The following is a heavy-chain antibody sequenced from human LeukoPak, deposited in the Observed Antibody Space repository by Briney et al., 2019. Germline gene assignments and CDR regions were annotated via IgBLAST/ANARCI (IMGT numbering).Heavy chain of an antibody. CDR1: GGSISSGGYY. CDR3: VREPRYCTNGVCLKDAFDI. J-gene: IGHJ3*02. V-gene: IGHV4-31*03. CDR2: IYYSGST. D-gene: IGHD2-8*01. Sequence: SETLSLTCTVSGGSISSGGYYWSWIRQHPGKGLEWIGYIYYSGSTYYNPSLKSRVTISVDTSKNQFSLKLSSVTAADTAVYYCVREPRYCTNGVCLKDAFDIWGQGTMVTVSS.